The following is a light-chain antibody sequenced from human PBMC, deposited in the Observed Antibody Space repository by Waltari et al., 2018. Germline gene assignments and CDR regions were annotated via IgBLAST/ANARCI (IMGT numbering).Light chain of an antibody. V-gene: IGKV3-20*01. Sequence: EIVLTQSPGTLSLSLGERATLSCRASQSVSRALAWYQQTPGQAPRLLIYGAPTRATGIPDRFNGSGSGNDFSLTISRLAPDDFAVYYCQHYLRLPVTFGQGTTVEI. J-gene: IGKJ1*01. CDR3: QHYLRLPVT. CDR2: GAP. CDR1: QSVSRA.